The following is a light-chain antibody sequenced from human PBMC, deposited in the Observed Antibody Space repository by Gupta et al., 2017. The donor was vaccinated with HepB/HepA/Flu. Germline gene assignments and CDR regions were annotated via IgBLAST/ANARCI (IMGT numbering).Light chain of an antibody. J-gene: IGLJ3*02. Sequence: QTVVTQEPSFSVSPEGTVTLTCGLSSGSVSTSYYPSWYQQTPGQAPRTLIYNTNVRSSGVPDRFSGSILGNKAALTITGAQADDEADYYCVLYMGSNIWVFGGGTKVTVL. CDR1: SGSVSTSYY. V-gene: IGLV8-61*01. CDR2: NTN. CDR3: VLYMGSNIWV.